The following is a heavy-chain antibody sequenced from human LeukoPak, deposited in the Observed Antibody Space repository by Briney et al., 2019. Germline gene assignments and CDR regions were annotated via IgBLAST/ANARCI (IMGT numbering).Heavy chain of an antibody. J-gene: IGHJ4*02. CDR2: ISGSGGST. V-gene: IGHV3-23*01. CDR3: AKAPQRTTVKDFDY. CDR1: GFTFSSYA. Sequence: QPGGSLRLSCAASGFTFSSYAMSWVRQAPGKGLKWVSAISGSGGSTYYADSVKGRFTISRDNSKNTLYLQMNSLRAEDTAVYYCAKAPQRTTVKDFDYWGQGTLVTVSS. D-gene: IGHD4-17*01.